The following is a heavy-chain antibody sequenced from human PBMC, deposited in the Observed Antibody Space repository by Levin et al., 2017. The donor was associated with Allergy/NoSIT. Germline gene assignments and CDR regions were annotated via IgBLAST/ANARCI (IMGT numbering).Heavy chain of an antibody. J-gene: IGHJ4*02. V-gene: IGHV4-34*01. D-gene: IGHD2-15*01. CDR1: GGSFSGYY. Sequence: SETLSLTCAVYGGSFSGYYWSWIRQPPGKGLEWIGEINHSGSTNYNPSLKSRVTISVDTSKNQFSLKLSSVTAADTAVYYCARAVGPAGCDYWGQGTLVTVSS. CDR3: ARAVGPAGCDY. CDR2: INHSGST.